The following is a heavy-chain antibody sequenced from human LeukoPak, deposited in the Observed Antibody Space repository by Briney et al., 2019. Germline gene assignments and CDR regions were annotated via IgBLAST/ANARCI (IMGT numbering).Heavy chain of an antibody. CDR1: GFTFSSYA. J-gene: IGHJ4*02. CDR2: ITGSAGST. CDR3: AKPLIAAAGTRGFDY. D-gene: IGHD6-13*01. V-gene: IGHV3-23*01. Sequence: GGSLRLSCAASGFTFSSYAMSWVRQAPGKGLEWFSAITGSAGSTYYADSVKGRFTISRDNSKNTVYLQMNSLRVEDTAVYYCAKPLIAAAGTRGFDYWGQGTLVTVSS.